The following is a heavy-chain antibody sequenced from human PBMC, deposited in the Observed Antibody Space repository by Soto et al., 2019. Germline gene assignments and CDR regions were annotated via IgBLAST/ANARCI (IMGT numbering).Heavy chain of an antibody. Sequence: QVQLQESGPGLVKPSETLSLTCTVSGDSISGYYWSWIRQPPGKGLEWIGYISSTRSTVHNPSLQSRVTISVDTSKDQFSLMLTSVTSADTAVYFCARGLETYTYGLAYWGQGTLVTVSS. CDR1: GDSISGYY. D-gene: IGHD5-18*01. CDR2: ISSTRST. J-gene: IGHJ4*02. CDR3: ARGLETYTYGLAY. V-gene: IGHV4-59*01.